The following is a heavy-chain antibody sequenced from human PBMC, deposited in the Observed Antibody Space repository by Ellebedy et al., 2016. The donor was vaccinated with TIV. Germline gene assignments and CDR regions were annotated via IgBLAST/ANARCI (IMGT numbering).Heavy chain of an antibody. V-gene: IGHV4-34*01. J-gene: IGHJ6*03. Sequence: SETLSLXXAVYGGSFSGYCWSWIRQPPGRGLEWIGEINHGGGTYYNPSLKSRVTMSVDTSNQFSLRLTSVTAADTAMYYCARVARGTIVTTWGLHYYYYMDVWGKGTTVTVSS. D-gene: IGHD4-11*01. CDR1: GGSFSGYC. CDR2: INHGGGT. CDR3: ARVARGTIVTTWGLHYYYYMDV.